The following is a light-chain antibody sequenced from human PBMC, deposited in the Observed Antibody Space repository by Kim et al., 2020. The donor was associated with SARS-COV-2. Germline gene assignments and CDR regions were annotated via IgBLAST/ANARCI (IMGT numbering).Light chain of an antibody. CDR1: SCNIGAGFE. V-gene: IGLV1-40*01. Sequence: RVTSACTGSSCNIGAGFEVHWYQQLPGTAPKLLSHSNNNRPSGVPDRFSGSKSGTSASLAITGLQPEDEADYYCQSYDSSLSVGIFGGGTQLTVL. J-gene: IGLJ2*01. CDR3: QSYDSSLSVGI. CDR2: SNN.